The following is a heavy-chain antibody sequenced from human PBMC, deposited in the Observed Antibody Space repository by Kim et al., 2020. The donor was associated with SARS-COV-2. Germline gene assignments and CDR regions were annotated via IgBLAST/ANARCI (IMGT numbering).Heavy chain of an antibody. CDR3: AGPGSSSWLDFVL. CDR1: GGSISSSSYY. J-gene: IGHJ2*01. CDR2: ISDSGST. Sequence: SETLSLTCTVYGGSISSSSYYWGWNRQPQGKGREWIVSISDSGSTNHTLSLKSPITIYAATSKNQLSLKLSSVTAADAAVYDCAGPGSSSWLDFVLWGCG. D-gene: IGHD6-13*01. V-gene: IGHV4-39*01.